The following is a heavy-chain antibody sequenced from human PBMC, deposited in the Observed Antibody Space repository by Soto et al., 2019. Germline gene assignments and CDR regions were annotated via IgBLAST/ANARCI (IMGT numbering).Heavy chain of an antibody. V-gene: IGHV1-18*01. D-gene: IGHD6-13*01. J-gene: IGHJ6*02. CDR1: GYTFTSYG. CDR2: ISAYNGNT. CDR3: ARAYSSTWGRNGLDV. Sequence: QVQLVQSGVEVKKPGASVKVSCKASGYTFTSYGITWVRQAPEQGLEWLGWISAYNGNTKYAQKLQGRVTMTTDTSTSTAYMELRSLRSDDTAVYYCARAYSSTWGRNGLDVWGQGTTVTVSS.